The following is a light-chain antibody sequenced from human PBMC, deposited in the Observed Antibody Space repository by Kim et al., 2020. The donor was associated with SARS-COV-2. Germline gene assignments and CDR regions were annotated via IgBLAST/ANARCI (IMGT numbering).Light chain of an antibody. J-gene: IGLJ2*01. CDR2: DVT. V-gene: IGLV2-11*03. Sequence: GQSVTISCTGTSSDVGRYTSVSWYQQHPGKAPKLMISDVTDRPSGVPDRFSGFKSGNTASLTTSGLQAEDEADYYCCSYAGRYTWIFGGGTQLTVL. CDR3: CSYAGRYTWI. CDR1: SSDVGRYTS.